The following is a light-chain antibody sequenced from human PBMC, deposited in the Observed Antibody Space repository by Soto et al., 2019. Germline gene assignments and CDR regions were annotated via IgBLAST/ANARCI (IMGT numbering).Light chain of an antibody. V-gene: IGKV1-5*03. Sequence: DIQMTQSPSTLSASVGDRVTITCRASQSISSWLAWYQQKPGKAPKLLLYKASTLQSGVPSRFSGSGSGTEFTLTISGLQPDDVATYCCQQYNSYWTFGQGTKVEIK. CDR2: KAS. CDR3: QQYNSYWT. J-gene: IGKJ1*01. CDR1: QSISSW.